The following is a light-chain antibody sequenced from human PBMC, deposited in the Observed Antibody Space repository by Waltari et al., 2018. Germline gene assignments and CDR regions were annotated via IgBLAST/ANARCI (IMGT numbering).Light chain of an antibody. CDR3: VLYLGSDNWM. V-gene: IGLV8-61*01. J-gene: IGLJ3*02. CDR1: SGSVSFISP. Sequence: QTLVTQEPSLSVSPGGTVPLTCALNSGSVSFISPPTCYRQPPGQAPRTVIYTTNTRSSGVPDRFSGSIVGSKAALTITGAQADDESHYYCVLYLGSDNWMFGGGTKLTVL. CDR2: TTN.